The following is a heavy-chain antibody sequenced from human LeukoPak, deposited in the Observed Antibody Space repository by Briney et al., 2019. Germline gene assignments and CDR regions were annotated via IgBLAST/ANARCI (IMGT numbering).Heavy chain of an antibody. D-gene: IGHD1-14*01. J-gene: IGHJ2*01. Sequence: SVKVSCKASGGTFSSYAISWVRQAPGQGLEWMGRIIPIFGTANYAQKFQGRVTITTDESTSTAYMELSSLRSEDTAVYYCARDLTKYWYFDLWGRGNLVTVSS. CDR3: ARDLTKYWYFDL. CDR1: GGTFSSYA. V-gene: IGHV1-69*05. CDR2: IIPIFGTA.